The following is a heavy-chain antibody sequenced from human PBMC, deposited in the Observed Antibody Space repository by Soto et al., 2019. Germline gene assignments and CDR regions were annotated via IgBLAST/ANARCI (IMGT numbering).Heavy chain of an antibody. CDR1: GFTFSSYG. J-gene: IGHJ4*02. D-gene: IGHD3-10*01. CDR3: SRVHGSQTAFDH. Sequence: GGSLRLSCAASGFTFSSYGMHWVRQAPGKGLEWVAVISYDGSNKYYADSVKGRFTISRDNSKNTLYLQMNSLRGEDTAVYYCSRVHGSQTAFDHWGQGTLVTVSS. V-gene: IGHV3-30*03. CDR2: ISYDGSNK.